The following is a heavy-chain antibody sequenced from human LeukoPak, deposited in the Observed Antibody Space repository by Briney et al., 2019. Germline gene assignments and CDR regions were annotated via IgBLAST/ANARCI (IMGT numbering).Heavy chain of an antibody. Sequence: ASVKVSCKVSGYTLTQLSMHWVPQAPGQQLEWMGGFDPEDGDTIYAQKLQGRITITEDTSTDTAYMELSSLRSEDTAVYYCATGLPYFDSDFDYWGQGTLVTVSS. J-gene: IGHJ4*01. CDR3: ATGLPYFDSDFDY. V-gene: IGHV1-24*01. D-gene: IGHD3-9*01. CDR2: FDPEDGDT. CDR1: GYTLTQLS.